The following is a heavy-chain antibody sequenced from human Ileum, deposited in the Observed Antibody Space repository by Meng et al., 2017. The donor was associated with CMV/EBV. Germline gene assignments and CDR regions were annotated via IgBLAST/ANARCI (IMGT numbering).Heavy chain of an antibody. J-gene: IGHJ5*02. CDR3: ARDRVLGYCSSTSCSVNWFDP. V-gene: IGHV3-21*01. CDR1: GFTFSSYS. D-gene: IGHD2-2*01. Sequence: GGSLRLSCAASGFTFSSYSMNWVRQAPGKGLEWVSSISSSSSYIYYADSVNGRFTISRDNAKNSLYLQMNSLRAEDTAVYYCARDRVLGYCSSTSCSVNWFDPWGQGTLVTVSS. CDR2: ISSSSSYI.